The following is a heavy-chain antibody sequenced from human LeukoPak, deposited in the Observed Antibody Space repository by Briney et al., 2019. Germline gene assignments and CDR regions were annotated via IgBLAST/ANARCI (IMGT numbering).Heavy chain of an antibody. J-gene: IGHJ4*02. V-gene: IGHV4-34*01. CDR1: GGSSSGYY. Sequence: PSETLSLTCAVYGGSSSGYYWSWIRQPPGKGLEWIGEINHSGSTNYNPSLKSRVTISVDTSKNQFSLKLSSVTAADTAVYYCAGFYYDSSGYYQGVDYWGQGTLVTVSS. D-gene: IGHD3-22*01. CDR3: AGFYYDSSGYYQGVDY. CDR2: INHSGST.